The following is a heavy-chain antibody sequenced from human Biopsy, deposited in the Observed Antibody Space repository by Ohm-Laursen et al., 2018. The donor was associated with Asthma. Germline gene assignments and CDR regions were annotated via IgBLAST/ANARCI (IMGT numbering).Heavy chain of an antibody. CDR2: INAANGNT. CDR3: ARTYFDFLTGQVNDAFAL. V-gene: IGHV1-3*01. J-gene: IGHJ3*01. D-gene: IGHD3-9*01. Sequence: GSSVKVSCKVSGYTFINYAIHWVRQAPGHSLEWMGWINAANGNTKYSQKFQGRLTISRDTSASTAYMDLSSLRSEDTAVYYCARTYFDFLTGQVNDAFALWGQGTMVTVSS. CDR1: GYTFINYA.